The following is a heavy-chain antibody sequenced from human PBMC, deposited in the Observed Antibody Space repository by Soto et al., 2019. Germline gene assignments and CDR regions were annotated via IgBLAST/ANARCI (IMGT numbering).Heavy chain of an antibody. D-gene: IGHD2-8*01. CDR3: AKGGDIVLMVYDIDYYYYGMDV. Sequence: GGSLRLSCAASGFTFSSYAMSWVRQAPGKGLEWVSAISGSGGSTYYADSVKGRFTISRDNSKNTLYLQMNSLRAEDTAVYYCAKGGDIVLMVYDIDYYYYGMDVWGQGTTVTVSS. CDR1: GFTFSSYA. CDR2: ISGSGGST. V-gene: IGHV3-23*01. J-gene: IGHJ6*02.